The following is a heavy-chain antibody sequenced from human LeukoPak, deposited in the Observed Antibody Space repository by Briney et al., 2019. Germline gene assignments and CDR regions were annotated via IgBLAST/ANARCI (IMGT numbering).Heavy chain of an antibody. J-gene: IGHJ4*02. CDR1: GGSISSYY. V-gene: IGHV4-59*01. CDR2: IYYSGST. Sequence: SETLSLTCTVSGGSISSYYWSWIRQPPGKGLEWIGYIYYSGSTNYNPSLKSRLTISVDTSKNQFSLKLRSVAAADTAVYYCASGEGGEFFDYWGQGTLVTVSS. CDR3: ASGEGGEFFDY. D-gene: IGHD3-10*01.